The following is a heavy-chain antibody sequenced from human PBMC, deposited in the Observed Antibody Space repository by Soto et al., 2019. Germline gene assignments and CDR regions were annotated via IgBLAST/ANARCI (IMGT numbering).Heavy chain of an antibody. CDR3: ARVGDGYSSGWSYFDY. V-gene: IGHV3-11*06. Sequence: GGSLRLSCAASGFTFSDYYMSWIRQAPGKGLEWVSYISSSSYTNYADSVKGRFTISRDNAKNSLYLQMNSLRAEDTAVYYCARVGDGYSSGWSYFDYWGQGTLVTVSS. D-gene: IGHD6-19*01. CDR2: ISSSSYT. CDR1: GFTFSDYY. J-gene: IGHJ4*02.